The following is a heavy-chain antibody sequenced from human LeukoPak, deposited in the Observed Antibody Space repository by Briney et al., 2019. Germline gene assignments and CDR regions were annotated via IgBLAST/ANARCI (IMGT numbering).Heavy chain of an antibody. J-gene: IGHJ4*02. CDR3: AGDDYVWGSYRRLDY. Sequence: SETLSLTCAVYGGSFSDYYWSWIRQPPGKGLEWIGEINHSGSTNYNPSLKSRVTISVDTSKNQFSLKLSSVTAADTAVYYCAGDDYVWGSYRRLDYWGQGTLVTVSS. CDR2: INHSGST. CDR1: GGSFSDYY. D-gene: IGHD3-16*02. V-gene: IGHV4-34*01.